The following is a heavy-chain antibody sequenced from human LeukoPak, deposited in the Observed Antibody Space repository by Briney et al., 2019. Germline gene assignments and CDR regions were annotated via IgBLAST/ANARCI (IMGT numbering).Heavy chain of an antibody. Sequence: ASVKVSCKASGYTFYMHWVRQAPGQGLEWMGRINPNSGGTNYAQKFQGRVTMTRDTSISTAYMELSRLRSDDTAVYYCAREISGPFDPWGQGTLVTVSS. V-gene: IGHV1-2*06. D-gene: IGHD2-15*01. CDR2: INPNSGGT. CDR1: GYTFY. J-gene: IGHJ5*02. CDR3: AREISGPFDP.